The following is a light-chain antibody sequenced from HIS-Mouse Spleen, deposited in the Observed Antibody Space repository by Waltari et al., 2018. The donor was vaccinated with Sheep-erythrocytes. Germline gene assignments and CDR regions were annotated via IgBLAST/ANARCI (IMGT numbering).Light chain of an antibody. V-gene: IGLV2-11*01. J-gene: IGLJ1*01. Sequence: QSALTKPRSVSGSPGQSVTISCTGTSSDVGGYNYVTWYQQHPGKAPKLMIYDVSKRPSGVPDRFSGSNSGNTATLTISRVEAGDEADYYCQVWDSSSDHPYVFGTGTKVTVL. CDR2: DVS. CDR3: QVWDSSSDHPYV. CDR1: SSDVGGYNY.